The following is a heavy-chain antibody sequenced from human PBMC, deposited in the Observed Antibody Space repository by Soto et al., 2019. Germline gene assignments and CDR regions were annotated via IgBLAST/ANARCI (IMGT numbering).Heavy chain of an antibody. CDR1: GFTFSSYG. V-gene: IGHV3-30*03. D-gene: IGHD1-26*01. J-gene: IGHJ4*02. CDR2: IPYDGSNK. CDR3: ELPPDY. Sequence: PGGSLRLSCAASGFTFSSYGMHWVRQAPGKGLEWVAVIPYDGSNKYYADSVKGRFTISRDNSKNTLYLQMNSLRAEDTAVYYCELPPDYWGQGTLVTVSS.